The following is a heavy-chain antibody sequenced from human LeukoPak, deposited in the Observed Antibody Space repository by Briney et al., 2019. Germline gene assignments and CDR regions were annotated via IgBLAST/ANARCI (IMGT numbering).Heavy chain of an antibody. CDR2: INHSGST. V-gene: IGHV4-34*01. J-gene: IGHJ4*02. D-gene: IGHD3-10*01. CDR3: ARGPGSGTYFNY. CDR1: GGSFSGYY. Sequence: SETLSLTCAVYGGSFSGYYWSWIRQPPGKGLEWIGEINHSGSTNYNPSLKSRVTISVDTSKNQFSLKLSSVTAADTAVYYCARGPGSGTYFNYWGQGTLVTVSS.